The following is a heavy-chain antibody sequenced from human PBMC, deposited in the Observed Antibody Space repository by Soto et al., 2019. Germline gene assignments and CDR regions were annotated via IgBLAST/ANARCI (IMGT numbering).Heavy chain of an antibody. CDR2: ISGSGGST. CDR1: GFTFSNYA. D-gene: IGHD6-13*01. V-gene: IGHV3-23*01. CDR3: AKDQGSSWYVIDY. Sequence: EVQLLESGGGLVQPGGSLRLSCAASGFTFSNYAVTWVRQAPGKGLEWVSTISGSGGSTYYADSVKGRFTSSRANSKSSLYLQMARLRAEDTAVYYRAKDQGSSWYVIDYWGQGTLFTVSS. J-gene: IGHJ4*02.